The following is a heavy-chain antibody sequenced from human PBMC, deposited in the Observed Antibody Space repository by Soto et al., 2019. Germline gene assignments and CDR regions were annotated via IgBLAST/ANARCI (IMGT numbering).Heavy chain of an antibody. D-gene: IGHD4-17*01. J-gene: IGHJ3*02. CDR3: AKGNDFCYYVVFPHDVFYI. V-gene: IGHV3-9*01. CDR2: ISWNSGGI. CDR1: GFTFDHYA. Sequence: GGSLRLSCAASGFTFDHYAMHWVRQPPGKGLEWVSGISWNSGGIVYADSVKGRFTISRDNAKNFLYLQLNSLRGEDTALYYCAKGNDFCYYVVFPHDVFYIWGRGTMVTVSS.